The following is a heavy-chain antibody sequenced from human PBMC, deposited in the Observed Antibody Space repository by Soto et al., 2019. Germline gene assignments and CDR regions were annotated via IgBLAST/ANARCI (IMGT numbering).Heavy chain of an antibody. D-gene: IGHD6-19*01. CDR2: IRSKANSYAT. CDR3: TRVVQGSGWYHY. CDR1: GFTFSNAW. V-gene: IGHV3-73*01. Sequence: GGSLRLSCAASGFTFSNAWMNWVRQASGKGLEWVGRIRSKANSYATAYAASVKGRFTISRDDSKNTAYLQMNSLKTEDTAVYYCTRVVQGSGWYHYWGQGTLVTVSS. J-gene: IGHJ4*02.